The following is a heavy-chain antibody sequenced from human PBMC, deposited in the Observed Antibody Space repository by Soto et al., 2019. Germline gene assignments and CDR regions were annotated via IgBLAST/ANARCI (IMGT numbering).Heavy chain of an antibody. D-gene: IGHD2-2*01. CDR3: AKDRGGDCPDNSCYFGADY. CDR1: GFTFSSYG. V-gene: IGHV3-30*18. Sequence: GGSLRLSCVGSGFTFSSYGMHWARQAPGKGLECVAVISDTGSSHYYAASVEGRFTISRENSKNTLSLHMDRLRVEDTAVYYCAKDRGGDCPDNSCYFGADYWGQGTLVTVSS. CDR2: ISDTGSSH. J-gene: IGHJ4*02.